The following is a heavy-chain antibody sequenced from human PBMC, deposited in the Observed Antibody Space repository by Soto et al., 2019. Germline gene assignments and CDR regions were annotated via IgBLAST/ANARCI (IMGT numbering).Heavy chain of an antibody. J-gene: IGHJ5*02. CDR2: MNPNSGNT. V-gene: IGHV1-8*01. D-gene: IGHD2-8*01. CDR1: GYTFTSYD. CDR3: ARAPPYCTNGVCYSGGWFDP. Sequence: ASVKVSCKASGYTFTSYDINWVRQATGQGLEWMGWMNPNSGNTGYAQKFQGRVTMTRNTSISTAYMELSSLRSEDTAVYYCARAPPYCTNGVCYSGGWFDPWGQGTLVTVSS.